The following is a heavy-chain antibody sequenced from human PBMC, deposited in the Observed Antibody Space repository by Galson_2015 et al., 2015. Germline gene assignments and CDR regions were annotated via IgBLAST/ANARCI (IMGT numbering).Heavy chain of an antibody. CDR2: IRISGGIT. V-gene: IGHV3-23*01. D-gene: IGHD2-2*01. CDR3: AKSVAVPAAFDD. CDR1: GFTFSSYA. J-gene: IGHJ4*02. Sequence: SLRLSCAASGFTFSSYAMTWVRQAPGKGLEWVSVIRISGGITYYAESVKGRFTISRDNSKNTLYLQMNSLRAEDTAVYYCAKSVAVPAAFDDWGQGTLVTVSS.